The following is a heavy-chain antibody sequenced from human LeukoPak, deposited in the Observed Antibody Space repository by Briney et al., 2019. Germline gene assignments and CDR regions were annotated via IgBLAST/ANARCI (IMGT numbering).Heavy chain of an antibody. CDR3: AAGGDYDFWSGYSYFDY. V-gene: IGHV4-30-2*01. Sequence: SETLSLTCTVSGGSISSGGYYWSWIRQPPGKGLEWIGYIYHSGSTYYNPSLKSRVTISVDRSKNQFSLKLSSVTAADTAVYYCAAGGDYDFWSGYSYFDYWGQGTLVTVSS. J-gene: IGHJ4*02. D-gene: IGHD3-3*01. CDR2: IYHSGST. CDR1: GGSISSGGYY.